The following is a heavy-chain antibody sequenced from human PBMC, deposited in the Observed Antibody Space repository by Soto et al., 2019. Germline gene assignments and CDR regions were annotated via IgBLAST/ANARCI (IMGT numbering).Heavy chain of an antibody. V-gene: IGHV4-31*03. CDR3: ATSYDSSGAYSFDP. CDR1: AGSISSGDYY. J-gene: IGHJ5*02. Sequence: PSETMSLTCTLSAGSISSGDYYWNWIRQHPGKGLEWIGYIYYRGSAYYNPSRKSRVTISVDTSKNQFSLKLSSVTAADTAVYYCATSYDSSGAYSFDPWGQGTLVTVSS. D-gene: IGHD3-22*01. CDR2: IYYRGSA.